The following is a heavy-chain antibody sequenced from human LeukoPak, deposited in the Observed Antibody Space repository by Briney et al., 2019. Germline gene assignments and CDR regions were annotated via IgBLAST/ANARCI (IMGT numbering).Heavy chain of an antibody. D-gene: IGHD1-26*01. Sequence: ASVKVSCKASGYTFTSYYMHWVRQAPGQGLEWMGIINPSGGSTSYAQKFQGRVTMTRDTFTSTVYMELSSMRSEDTAVYYCAGEGSGSYLYYYYGMDVWGQGTTVTVSS. CDR3: AGEGSGSYLYYYYGMDV. CDR2: INPSGGST. J-gene: IGHJ6*02. CDR1: GYTFTSYY. V-gene: IGHV1-46*01.